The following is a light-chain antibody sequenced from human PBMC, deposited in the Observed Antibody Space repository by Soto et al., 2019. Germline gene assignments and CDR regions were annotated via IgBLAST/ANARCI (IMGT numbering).Light chain of an antibody. CDR2: EGG. J-gene: IGLJ2*01. V-gene: IGLV2-23*01. Sequence: QSALTQPASVSGSPGQSITISCTGTSSDVGNYNLVSWYQQYPGKAPKLMIYEGGKRPSGVSNRFSGSTSGNTASLTISGLQAEDEAAYYCCSFALRSTLIFGGGTKLTVL. CDR3: CSFALRSTLI. CDR1: SSDVGNYNL.